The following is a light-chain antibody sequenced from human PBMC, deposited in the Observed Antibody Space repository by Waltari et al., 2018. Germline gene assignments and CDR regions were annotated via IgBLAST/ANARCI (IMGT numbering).Light chain of an antibody. Sequence: DIVLTQSPATLSLSPGERATLSCRASQSISTYLAWYQHKPGQSPRLVRYEASNRATGIPARFTGSGSGTDFTLTISSLEPEDFAVYYCQQRSNWPLTFGGGTKVEIK. J-gene: IGKJ4*01. V-gene: IGKV3-11*01. CDR2: EAS. CDR3: QQRSNWPLT. CDR1: QSISTY.